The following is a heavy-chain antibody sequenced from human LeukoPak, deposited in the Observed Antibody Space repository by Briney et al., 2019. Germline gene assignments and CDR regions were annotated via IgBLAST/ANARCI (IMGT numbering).Heavy chain of an antibody. CDR3: AKVEWLGGVGNWFDP. CDR2: IDGGGRNT. J-gene: IGHJ5*02. V-gene: IGHV3-23*01. D-gene: IGHD6-19*01. Sequence: GGSLRLSCGASGFTFSSYAMSWVRQAPGKGLEWVSTIDGGGRNTYYADSVKGRFTISRDNSKNTLYLQMNSLRAEDTAVYFRAKVEWLGGVGNWFDPWGQGTLVTVSS. CDR1: GFTFSSYA.